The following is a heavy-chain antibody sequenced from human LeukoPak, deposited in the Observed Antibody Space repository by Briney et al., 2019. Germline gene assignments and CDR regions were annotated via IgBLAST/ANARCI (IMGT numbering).Heavy chain of an antibody. J-gene: IGHJ4*02. CDR1: GYTFTSYG. CDR2: ISAYNGNT. V-gene: IGHV1-18*01. Sequence: GASVRVSCTASGYTFTSYGISWVRQAPGQGLEWMGWISAYNGNTNYAQTLQGSVTMTTDTSTSTEYMELRSLRSDDTAVYYCARGGEPSTTSPLPDEYWGQGTLVTVSS. CDR3: ARGGEPSTTSPLPDEY. D-gene: IGHD1-14*01.